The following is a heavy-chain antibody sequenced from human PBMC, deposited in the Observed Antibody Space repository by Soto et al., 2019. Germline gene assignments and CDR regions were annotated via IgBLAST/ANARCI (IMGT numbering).Heavy chain of an antibody. J-gene: IGHJ6*02. D-gene: IGHD5-18*01. CDR2: IIPIFGTA. CDR3: ARESRSGYSYGYNYYYGMDV. Sequence: GASVKVSCKASGGTFSSYAISWVRQAPGQGLEWMGGIIPIFGTANYAQKFQGRVTITADESTSTAYMELSSLRSEDTAVYYCARESRSGYSYGYNYYYGMDVWGQGTTVTVSS. V-gene: IGHV1-69*13. CDR1: GGTFSSYA.